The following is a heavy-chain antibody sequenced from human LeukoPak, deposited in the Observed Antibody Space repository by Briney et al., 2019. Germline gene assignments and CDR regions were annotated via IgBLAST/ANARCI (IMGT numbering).Heavy chain of an antibody. CDR1: GFTFSSYS. J-gene: IGHJ4*02. CDR3: ARDWRGYDDSSAFDY. Sequence: GGSLRLSCAASGFTFSSYSMNWVRQAPGKGLEWVSSISSSSSYIYYADSVKGRFTISRDNSKNMVYLQMNSLRTEDTAVYYCARDWRGYDDSSAFDYWGQGTLVTVSS. CDR2: ISSSSSYI. V-gene: IGHV3-21*01. D-gene: IGHD3-22*01.